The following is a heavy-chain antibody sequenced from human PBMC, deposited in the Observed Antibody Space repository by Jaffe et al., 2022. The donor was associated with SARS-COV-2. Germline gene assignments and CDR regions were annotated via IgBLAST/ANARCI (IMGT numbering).Heavy chain of an antibody. V-gene: IGHV3-30-3*01. Sequence: QVQLVESGGGVVQPGRSLRLSCAASGFTFSSYAMHWVRQAPGKGLEWVAVISYDGSNKYYADSVKGRFTISRDNSKNTLYLQMNSLRAEDTAVYYCAREDATVTALAAFDIWGQGTMVTVSS. J-gene: IGHJ3*02. CDR2: ISYDGSNK. D-gene: IGHD4-17*01. CDR3: AREDATVTALAAFDI. CDR1: GFTFSSYA.